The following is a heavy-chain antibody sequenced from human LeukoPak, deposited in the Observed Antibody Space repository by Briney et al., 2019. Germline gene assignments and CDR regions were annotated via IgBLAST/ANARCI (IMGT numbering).Heavy chain of an antibody. Sequence: PGGSLRLSCAASGFTFSSYSMNWVRQAPGKGLEWVSSISSSSSYIYYADSVKGRFTISRDNAKNSLYLQMNSLRAEDTAVYYCARDITMIVVVTSYFGYWGQGTLVTVSS. CDR3: ARDITMIVVVTSYFGY. D-gene: IGHD3-22*01. J-gene: IGHJ4*02. CDR1: GFTFSSYS. V-gene: IGHV3-21*01. CDR2: ISSSSSYI.